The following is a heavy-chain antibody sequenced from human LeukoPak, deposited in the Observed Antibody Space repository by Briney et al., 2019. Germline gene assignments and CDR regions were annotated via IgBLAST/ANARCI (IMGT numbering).Heavy chain of an antibody. V-gene: IGHV3-7*03. CDR1: GFTFSSYW. J-gene: IGHJ4*02. CDR2: IKQDGSEK. CDR3: AREEVKSFDN. Sequence: GGSLRLSCAASGFTFSSYWMSWVRQAPGKGLEWVANIKQDGSEKYYVDSVRGRFTISRDNAKNSLYLQMNNLRVEDTAVYFCAREEVKSFDNWGQGTLVTVSS.